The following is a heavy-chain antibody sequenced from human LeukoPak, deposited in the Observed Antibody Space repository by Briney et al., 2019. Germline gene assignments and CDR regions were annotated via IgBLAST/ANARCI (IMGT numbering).Heavy chain of an antibody. V-gene: IGHV1-46*01. D-gene: IGHD5-18*01. Sequence: GVSVKVSCKASGYTFTSYYMHWVRQAPGQGLEWMGIINPSGGSTSYAQKFQGRVTMTRDTSTSTVYMELSSLRSEDTAVYYCARATDTAMVTRYFDYWGQGTLVTVSS. CDR3: ARATDTAMVTRYFDY. CDR1: GYTFTSYY. CDR2: INPSGGST. J-gene: IGHJ4*02.